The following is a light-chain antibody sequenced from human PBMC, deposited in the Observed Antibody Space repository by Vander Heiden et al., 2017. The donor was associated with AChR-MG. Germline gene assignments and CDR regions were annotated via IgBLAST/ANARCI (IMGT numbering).Light chain of an antibody. CDR1: SSNIGAGYD. V-gene: IGLV1-40*01. CDR3: QSYDSSLSAFYV. J-gene: IGLJ1*01. CDR2: GNT. Sequence: QSVLTQPPSVSGAPGQRVTISCTGSSSNIGAGYDVHWYLQLPGTAPNLLIYGNTNRPSGVPDRFSGSKSGTSASLAITGLQAEDEADYYCQSYDSSLSAFYVFGTGTKVTVL.